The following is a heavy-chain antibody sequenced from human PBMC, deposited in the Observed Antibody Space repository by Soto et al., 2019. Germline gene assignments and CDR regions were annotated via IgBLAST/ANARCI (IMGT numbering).Heavy chain of an antibody. J-gene: IGHJ6*02. D-gene: IGHD3-10*01. CDR3: ARGLGDLYYYGMDG. CDR2: IIPIFGTA. V-gene: IGHV1-69*13. Sequence: AVKVSCKSSGGTFSSYSITWVRQAPGQGLEWMGGIIPIFGTANYAQKFQGRVTITADESTGAAYMELSSLRSEDTAVYYCARGLGDLYYYGMDGWGQGTTVTV. CDR1: GGTFSSYS.